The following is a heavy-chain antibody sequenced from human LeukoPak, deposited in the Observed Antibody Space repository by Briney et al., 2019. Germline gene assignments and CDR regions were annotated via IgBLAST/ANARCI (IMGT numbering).Heavy chain of an antibody. Sequence: SETLSLTCTVSGGSISGDSWSWIRQPPGKGLEWVGNIFNTGSTDYSPSLKSRVTISKDTPKNQISLKLTSVTAADTAVYYCARRGGYNSFDFWGQGTLVTVSS. CDR1: GGSISGDS. CDR2: IFNTGST. J-gene: IGHJ4*02. CDR3: ARRGGYNSFDF. D-gene: IGHD5-24*01. V-gene: IGHV4-59*03.